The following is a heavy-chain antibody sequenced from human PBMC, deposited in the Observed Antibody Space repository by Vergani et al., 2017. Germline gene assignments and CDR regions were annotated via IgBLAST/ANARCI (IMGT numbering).Heavy chain of an antibody. J-gene: IGHJ4*02. CDR3: ARRYCSGGSCYWRGTFDY. CDR1: GGSFSGYY. V-gene: IGHV4-34*01. D-gene: IGHD2-15*01. Sequence: QVQLQQWGAGLLKPSETLSVTCAVYGGSFSGYYWSWIRQPPGQGLAWIGEINHSGSTNYNPSLKSRVTISVDTSKNQFSLKLSSVTAADTAVYYCARRYCSGGSCYWRGTFDYWGQGTLVTVSS. CDR2: INHSGST.